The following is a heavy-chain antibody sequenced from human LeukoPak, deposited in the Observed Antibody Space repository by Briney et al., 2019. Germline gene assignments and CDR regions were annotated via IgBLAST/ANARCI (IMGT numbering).Heavy chain of an antibody. V-gene: IGHV1-2*02. Sequence: GASVKVSCKASGYTFTGHYMHWVRQAPGQGLEWMGWINPNNGGTHYAQDFQGRVTMTRDTSINTAFMELSRLKSDDTAIYYCAREATVVAVGTAGINFDYWGQGTLVTVPS. CDR1: GYTFTGHY. CDR2: INPNNGGT. D-gene: IGHD6-13*01. J-gene: IGHJ4*02. CDR3: AREATVVAVGTAGINFDY.